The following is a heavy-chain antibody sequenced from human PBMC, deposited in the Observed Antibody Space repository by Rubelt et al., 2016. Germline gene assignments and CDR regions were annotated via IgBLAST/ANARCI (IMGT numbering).Heavy chain of an antibody. D-gene: IGHD3-10*01. J-gene: IGHJ4*02. CDR3: ARGLVPMYGSGFDY. CDR1: GGSVSGYF. CDR2: VTSGVDG. Sequence: QVQLQQWGAGLLKPSETLSLTCAVYGGSVSGYFWNWIRQAPGKGLEWIGEVTSGVDGKYNPSLKSRLTISMHTSNKQHSLSLRSVTAADTAVYVCARGLVPMYGSGFDYWGQGALVTVSS. V-gene: IGHV4-34*01.